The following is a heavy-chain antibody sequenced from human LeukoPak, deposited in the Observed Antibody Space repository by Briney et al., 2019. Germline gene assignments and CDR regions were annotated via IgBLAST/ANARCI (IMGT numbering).Heavy chain of an antibody. CDR1: GFTFSTYG. V-gene: IGHV3-30*02. CDR3: ARGETARRGALDN. Sequence: LPGGSLRLSCAASGFTFSTYGMHWVRQAPGKGLEWVAFIRNDGSNRYYTDSVKGRFTISRDNSKKTLYLQMNSLRVEDTVVYSCARGETARRGALDNWGQGTLVTVSS. J-gene: IGHJ4*02. CDR2: IRNDGSNR. D-gene: IGHD6-6*01.